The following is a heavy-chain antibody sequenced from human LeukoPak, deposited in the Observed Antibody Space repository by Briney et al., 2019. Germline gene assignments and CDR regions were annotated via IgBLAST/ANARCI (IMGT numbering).Heavy chain of an antibody. D-gene: IGHD2-2*01. V-gene: IGHV1-69*05. CDR3: ARVAWGCSSTSCYFDY. Sequence: GASVKVSCKASGGTFSSYAISWVRQAPGQGLEWMGGIIPIFGTANYAQKFQGRVTITTDESTSTAYMGLSSLRSEDTAVYYCARVAWGCSSTSCYFDYWGQGTLVTVSS. CDR1: GGTFSSYA. J-gene: IGHJ4*02. CDR2: IIPIFGTA.